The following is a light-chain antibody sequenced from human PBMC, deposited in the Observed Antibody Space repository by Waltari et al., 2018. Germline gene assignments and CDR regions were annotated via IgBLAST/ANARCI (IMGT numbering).Light chain of an antibody. CDR3: QQRSNWPPEAT. V-gene: IGKV3-11*01. Sequence: EILLPHSPATLSLSPGEGATLSGRASQSVSSYLAWYQQKPGQAPRLLIYDASNRATGIPARFSGSGSGTDFTLTISSLEPEDFAVYYCQQRSNWPPEATFGPGTKVDIK. CDR1: QSVSSY. J-gene: IGKJ3*01. CDR2: DAS.